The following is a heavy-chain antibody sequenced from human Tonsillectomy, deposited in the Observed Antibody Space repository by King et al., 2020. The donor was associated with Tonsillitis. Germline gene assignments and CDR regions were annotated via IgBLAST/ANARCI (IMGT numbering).Heavy chain of an antibody. V-gene: IGHV4-39*01. D-gene: IGHD3-22*01. CDR1: GGSISSSSYY. Sequence: LQLQESGPGLVKPSETLSLTCTVSGGSISSSSYYWGWIRQPPGKGLEWIGRIYYSGSTYYNPSLKSRVTMSVDTSNNQFSLKLSSVTAADTAVYYCARGSRLGIYYVDYWGQGTLVTVSS. CDR2: IYYSGST. J-gene: IGHJ4*02. CDR3: ARGSRLGIYYVDY.